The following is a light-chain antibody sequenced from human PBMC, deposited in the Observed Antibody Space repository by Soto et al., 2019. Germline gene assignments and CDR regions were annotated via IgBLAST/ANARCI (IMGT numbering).Light chain of an antibody. CDR3: QQYNNLPLT. Sequence: EIVMTQSTVTLSVSPGEGVTLSCRASQSVYSNLAWYQQKPGQAPRLLIYDASARATDIPARFSGSGSGTDFTITVSRLQSEDFAVYYCQQYNNLPLTFGGGTKVEIK. V-gene: IGKV3-15*01. CDR2: DAS. J-gene: IGKJ4*01. CDR1: QSVYSN.